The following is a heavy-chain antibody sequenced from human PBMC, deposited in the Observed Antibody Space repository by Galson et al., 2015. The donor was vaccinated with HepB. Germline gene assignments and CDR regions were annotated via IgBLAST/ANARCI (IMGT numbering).Heavy chain of an antibody. J-gene: IGHJ4*02. D-gene: IGHD7-27*01. CDR2: ISDLGDNT. V-gene: IGHV3-23*01. Sequence: SLRLSCAASGFSFRRYAMSWVRQAPGKGLEWVSRISDLGDNTYYADSVRGRFTISRDSSRNILFLEMASLRVEDTATYYCAKGWGSKRTFDYWGQGALVTVSS. CDR3: AKGWGSKRTFDY. CDR1: GFSFRRYA.